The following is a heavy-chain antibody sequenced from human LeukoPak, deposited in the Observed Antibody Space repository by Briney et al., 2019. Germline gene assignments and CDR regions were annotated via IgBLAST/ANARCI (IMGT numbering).Heavy chain of an antibody. J-gene: IGHJ4*02. V-gene: IGHV4-59*01. D-gene: IGHD1-26*01. CDR2: FHDSEST. Sequence: SETLSLTCTVSGGSISNSYWSWIRQPPGKGLEWIGFFHDSESTNYNPSLKSRVSISLDTSKNQVSLWLSSVTAADTAVYYCARGDASGRPGIGFDFWGQGTLVTVSS. CDR3: ARGDASGRPGIGFDF. CDR1: GGSISNSY.